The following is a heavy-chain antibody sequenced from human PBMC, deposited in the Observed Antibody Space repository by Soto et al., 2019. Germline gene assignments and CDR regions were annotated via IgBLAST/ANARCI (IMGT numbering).Heavy chain of an antibody. J-gene: IGHJ6*02. V-gene: IGHV3-23*01. Sequence: PGGSLRLSCAASGFTFSSYAMSWVRQAPGKGLEWVSAISGSGGSTYYADSVKGRFTISRDNSKNTLYLQMNSLRAEDTAVYYCAKGVGYCTNGVCRPLYYYYGMDVWGQGTTVTVSS. CDR2: ISGSGGST. CDR3: AKGVGYCTNGVCRPLYYYYGMDV. D-gene: IGHD2-8*01. CDR1: GFTFSSYA.